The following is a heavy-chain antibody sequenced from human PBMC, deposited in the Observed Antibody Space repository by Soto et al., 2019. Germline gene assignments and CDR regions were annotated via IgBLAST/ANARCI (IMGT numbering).Heavy chain of an antibody. V-gene: IGHV1-2*02. CDR3: ARVEDDSSSSERTYYYYGMDV. CDR2: INPNSGGT. J-gene: IGHJ6*02. D-gene: IGHD6-6*01. Sequence: QVQLVQSGAEVKKPGASVKVSCKASGYTFTGYYMHWVRQAPGQGLEWMGWINPNSGGTNYAQKLQGGVPMPRDTSIRTAYMELSRLRSDDTAVYYCARVEDDSSSSERTYYYYGMDVWGQGTTVTVSS. CDR1: GYTFTGYY.